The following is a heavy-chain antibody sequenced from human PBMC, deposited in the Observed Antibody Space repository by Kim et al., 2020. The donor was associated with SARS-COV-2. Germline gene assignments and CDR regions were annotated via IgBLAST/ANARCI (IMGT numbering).Heavy chain of an antibody. J-gene: IGHJ6*02. V-gene: IGHV3-30*04. CDR1: GFTFVSFA. CDR2: ISYDGSKR. Sequence: GGSLRLSCAASGFTFVSFALHWVRQAPGKGLEWVAVISYDGSKRYYADSVRGRFTVSRDTSRSTLYLQMNSLRPEDTAVYYCARPSEGLYYYYGMDVWGQGTTVTVSS. CDR3: ARPSEGLYYYYGMDV.